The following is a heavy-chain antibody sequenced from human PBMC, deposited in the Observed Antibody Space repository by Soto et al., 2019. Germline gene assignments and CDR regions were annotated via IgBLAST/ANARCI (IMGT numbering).Heavy chain of an antibody. CDR3: AKDQVDAANTFDL. D-gene: IGHD2-15*01. CDR2: IRGSGDST. CDR1: EFTFSRYA. V-gene: IGHV3-23*01. Sequence: EVRLSESGGGLVQPGGSLRLSCAASEFTFSRYALFWVRQAPGKGLEWVSTIRGSGDSTFYADSVKGRFTVSIDNAENTLFIQMNSLRAEDTAFYYSAKDQVDAANTFDLCGQGTRVTVSS. J-gene: IGHJ4*02.